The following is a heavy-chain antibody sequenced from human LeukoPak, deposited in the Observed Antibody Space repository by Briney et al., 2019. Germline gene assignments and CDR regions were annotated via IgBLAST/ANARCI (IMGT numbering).Heavy chain of an antibody. Sequence: PGGSLRLSCAVSGFTFSGYTLNWVRQAPGKGLEWVSSISSSSTYIYYADSVKGRFTISRDNAKNSLYLQMNSLRAEDTAVYYCARGESGGWYEVLDYWGQGTLVTVSS. J-gene: IGHJ4*02. CDR2: ISSSSTYI. V-gene: IGHV3-21*01. CDR3: ARGESGGWYEVLDY. D-gene: IGHD6-19*01. CDR1: GFTFSGYT.